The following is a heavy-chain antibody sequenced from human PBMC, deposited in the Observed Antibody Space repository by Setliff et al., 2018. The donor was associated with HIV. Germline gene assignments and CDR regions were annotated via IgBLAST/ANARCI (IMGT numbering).Heavy chain of an antibody. Sequence: LSLTCTVSGDSVNDRSYFWGWIRQPPGKGLEWIGEIHHTGRTDYNPALRGRVSISVDTSKSQFTLRLDSVTAADTAVYFCAIPPLESMMTTANYFDSWGQGTLVTVSS. J-gene: IGHJ4*02. CDR3: AIPPLESMMTTANYFDS. V-gene: IGHV4-39*06. D-gene: IGHD4-17*01. CDR1: GDSVNDRSYF. CDR2: IHHTGRT.